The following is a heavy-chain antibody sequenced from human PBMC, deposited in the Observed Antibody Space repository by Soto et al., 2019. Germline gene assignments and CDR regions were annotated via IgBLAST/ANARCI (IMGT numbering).Heavy chain of an antibody. J-gene: IGHJ6*03. CDR1: GFTFSSYG. V-gene: IGHV3-33*01. D-gene: IGHD3-3*01. CDR3: ASSGYDFWSGYQYYMDV. Sequence: PGGSLRLSCAASGFTFSSYGMHWVRQAPGKGLEWAAVIWYDGSNKYYADSVKGRFTISRDNSKNTLYLQMSSLRAEDTAVYYYASSGYDFWSGYQYYMDVWGKGTTVTVSS. CDR2: IWYDGSNK.